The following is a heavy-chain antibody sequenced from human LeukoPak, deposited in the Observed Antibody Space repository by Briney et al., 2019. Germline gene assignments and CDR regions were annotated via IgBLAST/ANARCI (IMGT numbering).Heavy chain of an antibody. D-gene: IGHD5-18*01. J-gene: IGHJ4*02. CDR2: ISSSSSYI. V-gene: IGHV3-21*01. CDR3: AREFSGYSSPEGYFDY. CDR1: GFTFSSYS. Sequence: GGSLRLSCAASGFTFSSYSMNWVRQAPGKGLEWVSSISSSSSYIYYADSVKGRFTISRDNAKNSLYLQMNSLRAEDTAVYYCAREFSGYSSPEGYFDYWGQGTLVTVSS.